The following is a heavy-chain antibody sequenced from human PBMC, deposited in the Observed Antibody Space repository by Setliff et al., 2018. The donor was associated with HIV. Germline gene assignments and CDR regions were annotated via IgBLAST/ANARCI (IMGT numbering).Heavy chain of an antibody. CDR1: GFAFTNYG. CDR3: ARWGDGYKSYDS. D-gene: IGHD5-12*01. V-gene: IGHV1-18*01. J-gene: IGHJ4*02. Sequence: ASVKVSCKTSGFAFTNYGFTWVRQAPGQGLEWMGWISAYSGETFSTLKFRDRVTLTTDTSTNTAHMELRSLTYGDAAVYYCARWGDGYKSYDSWGQGTLVTVSS. CDR2: ISAYSGET.